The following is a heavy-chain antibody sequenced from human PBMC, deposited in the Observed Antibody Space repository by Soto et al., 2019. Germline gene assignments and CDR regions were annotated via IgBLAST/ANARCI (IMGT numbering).Heavy chain of an antibody. J-gene: IGHJ6*03. CDR1: GGSFSGYY. Sequence: SETLSLTCAVYGGSFSGYYWSWIRQPPGKGLEWIGEINHSGSTNYNPSLKSRVTISVDTSKNQFSLKLSSVTAADTAVYYCARRSLSSSSGRYYYYYMDVWGKGTTVTVSS. CDR2: INHSGST. CDR3: ARRSLSSSSGRYYYYYMDV. D-gene: IGHD6-6*01. V-gene: IGHV4-34*01.